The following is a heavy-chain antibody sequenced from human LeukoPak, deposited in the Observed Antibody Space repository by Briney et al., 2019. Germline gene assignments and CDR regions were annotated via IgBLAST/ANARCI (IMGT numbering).Heavy chain of an antibody. V-gene: IGHV3-21*01. D-gene: IGHD1-26*01. CDR1: GFTFSSYT. Sequence: GGSLRLSCAASGFTFSSYTMNWVRQAPGKGPEWVSSITSSSSYIYYADSVKGRFSISRDNAKNSLYLQMNSLRAEDTAVYYCARDLLGWELHYFDYWGQGTLVAVSS. CDR2: ITSSSSYI. J-gene: IGHJ4*02. CDR3: ARDLLGWELHYFDY.